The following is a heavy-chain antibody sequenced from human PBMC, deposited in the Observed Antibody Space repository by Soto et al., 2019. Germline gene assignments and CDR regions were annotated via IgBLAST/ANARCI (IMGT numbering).Heavy chain of an antibody. CDR1: GYSFTNND. D-gene: IGHD3-16*01. Sequence: ASVKVSCKASGYSFTNNDVSWVRQATGQGLEWMEWMNSGSGDTGYAQKFQGRVTMTRDISIATAYMELSSLRSDDTAIYYCARMATFGSLNWFDPWGQGTLVTVSS. V-gene: IGHV1-8*01. J-gene: IGHJ5*02. CDR2: MNSGSGDT. CDR3: ARMATFGSLNWFDP.